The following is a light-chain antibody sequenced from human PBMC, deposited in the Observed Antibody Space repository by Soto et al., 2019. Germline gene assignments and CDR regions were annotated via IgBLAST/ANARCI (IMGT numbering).Light chain of an antibody. CDR2: EVS. CDR3: SLYTSSTFYV. J-gene: IGLJ1*01. V-gene: IGLV2-18*01. Sequence: QSALTQPPSVSGSPGQSVTISCTGTSSDVGYYNRVSWYQQPPGTPPKLLIYEVSNRPSGVPDRFSGSKSGNTASLTISGLQAEDEADYYCSLYTSSTFYVFGTGTKVTVL. CDR1: SSDVGYYNR.